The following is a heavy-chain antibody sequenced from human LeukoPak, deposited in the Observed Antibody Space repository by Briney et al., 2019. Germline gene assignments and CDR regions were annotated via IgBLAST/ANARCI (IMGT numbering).Heavy chain of an antibody. J-gene: IGHJ4*02. CDR1: GGSIDAYS. Sequence: SEALSLTCAVSGGSIDAYSWSWIRQPPGKGLEWIGYIYQSGSANYNPSLKSRVTMSVDRSKNQFSLRLTSVTAADTAVYYCARVPAAGTGPDYWGQGTLVTVSS. D-gene: IGHD6-13*01. V-gene: IGHV4-30-2*01. CDR2: IYQSGSA. CDR3: ARVPAAGTGPDY.